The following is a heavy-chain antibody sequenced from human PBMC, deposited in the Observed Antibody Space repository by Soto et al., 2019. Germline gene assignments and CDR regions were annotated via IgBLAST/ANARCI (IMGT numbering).Heavy chain of an antibody. CDR2: IGPYGNTI. CDR1: GFSFRDYF. CDR3: ARNDHTYGVY. V-gene: IGHV3-11*01. D-gene: IGHD1-1*01. J-gene: IGHJ4*02. Sequence: QVQLVESGGGLVKPGESLRVSCAASGFSFRDYFMSWIRQAPGKGLGWVAYIGPYGNTIGYAASVKGRFTISRDDAKKSLFLHMDRRRSEDTGVYYCARNDHTYGVYWGQGTPVTLSS.